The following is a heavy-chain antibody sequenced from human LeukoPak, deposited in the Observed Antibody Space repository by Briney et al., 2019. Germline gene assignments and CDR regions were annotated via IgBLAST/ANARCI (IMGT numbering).Heavy chain of an antibody. J-gene: IGHJ4*02. Sequence: SVKVSCKASGGTFSSYTISWVRQARGQGLEWMGRIIPILGIANYAQKFQGRVTITADKSTSTAYMELSSLRSEDTAVYYCARETDFWSGHYYFDYWGQGTLVTVSS. V-gene: IGHV1-69*04. D-gene: IGHD3-3*01. CDR1: GGTFSSYT. CDR3: ARETDFWSGHYYFDY. CDR2: IIPILGIA.